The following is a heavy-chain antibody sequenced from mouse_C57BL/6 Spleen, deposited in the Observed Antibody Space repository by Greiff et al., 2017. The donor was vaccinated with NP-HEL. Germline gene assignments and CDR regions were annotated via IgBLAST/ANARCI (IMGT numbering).Heavy chain of an antibody. J-gene: IGHJ2*01. D-gene: IGHD1-1*01. CDR3: ARWRDYGSSPYYFDY. Sequence: EVKLMESGGGLVQPGGSLSLSCAASGFTFTDYYMSWVRQPPGKALEWLGFIRNKANGYTTEYSASVKGRFTISRDNSQSILYLQMNALRAEDSATYYCARWRDYGSSPYYFDYWGQGTTLTVSS. CDR2: IRNKANGYTT. CDR1: GFTFTDYY. V-gene: IGHV7-3*01.